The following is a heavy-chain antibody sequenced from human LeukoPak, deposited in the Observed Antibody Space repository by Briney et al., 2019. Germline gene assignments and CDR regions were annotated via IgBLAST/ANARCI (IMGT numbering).Heavy chain of an antibody. D-gene: IGHD4-23*01. CDR1: GYTFTGYY. Sequence: GASVKVSCKASGYTFTGYYMHWVRQAPGQGLEWMGRINPNSGGTNYAQKFQGRVTMTRDTSISTAYMELSRLRSDDTAVYYYARFTVVTGPDYWGQGTLVTVSS. J-gene: IGHJ4*02. CDR3: ARFTVVTGPDY. CDR2: INPNSGGT. V-gene: IGHV1-2*06.